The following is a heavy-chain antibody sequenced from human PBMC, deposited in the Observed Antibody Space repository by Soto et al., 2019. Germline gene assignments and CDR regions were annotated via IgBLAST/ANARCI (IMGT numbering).Heavy chain of an antibody. J-gene: IGHJ6*03. CDR3: ARDCGEGTATLDYKYFYMDE. Sequence: VQLVQSGAEVKKPGASVKVSCKTSGDSFNDYYIHWVRQAPGQGLEWMGWINPNGGVTKYAQKFQVRVTVTTDTSISPVYMELRSLRTNDTAFYYCARDCGEGTATLDYKYFYMDESSKGTTGTCSS. CDR2: INPNGGVT. CDR1: GDSFNDYY. V-gene: IGHV1-2*02. D-gene: IGHD3-10*01.